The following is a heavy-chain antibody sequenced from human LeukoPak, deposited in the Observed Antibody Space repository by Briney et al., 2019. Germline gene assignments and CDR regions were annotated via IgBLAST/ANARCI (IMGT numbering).Heavy chain of an antibody. J-gene: IGHJ5*02. CDR3: ARAGDYDFWSGPNWFDP. Sequence: SETLSLTCTVSGGSLSSYYWSWIRQPPGKGLEWIGYIYYSGSTNYNPSLKSRVTISVDTSKNQFSLKLSSVTAADTAVYYCARAGDYDFWSGPNWFDPWGQGTLVTVSS. D-gene: IGHD3-3*01. CDR2: IYYSGST. V-gene: IGHV4-59*01. CDR1: GGSLSSYY.